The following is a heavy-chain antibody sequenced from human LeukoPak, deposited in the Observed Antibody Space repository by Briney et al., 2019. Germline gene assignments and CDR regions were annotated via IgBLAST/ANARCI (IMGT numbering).Heavy chain of an antibody. J-gene: IGHJ6*03. CDR3: ARQLRSMTRYYYMDV. V-gene: IGHV4-59*08. D-gene: IGHD2/OR15-2a*01. CDR1: GGSISSYY. CDR2: IYYSGST. Sequence: PSETLSLTCSVSGGSISSYYWSWIRQPPGKGLEWIGYIYYSGSTNYNPSLKSRVTISVDTSKNQFSLKLSSVTAADTAVYYCARQLRSMTRYYYMDVWGKGTTVTISS.